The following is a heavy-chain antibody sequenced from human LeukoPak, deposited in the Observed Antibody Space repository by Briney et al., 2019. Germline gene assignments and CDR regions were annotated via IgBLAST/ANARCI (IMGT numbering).Heavy chain of an antibody. V-gene: IGHV1-2*02. CDR3: ASQGPMVRGVPDY. CDR1: GYTFTGYY. Sequence: ASVKVSCKASGYTFTGYYMHWVRQAPGQGPEWMGWINPNTGGTNYAQKFQGRVTMTRDTSISTAYMELSRLRSDDTAVYYCASQGPMVRGVPDYWGQGTLVTVSS. CDR2: INPNTGGT. J-gene: IGHJ4*02. D-gene: IGHD3-10*01.